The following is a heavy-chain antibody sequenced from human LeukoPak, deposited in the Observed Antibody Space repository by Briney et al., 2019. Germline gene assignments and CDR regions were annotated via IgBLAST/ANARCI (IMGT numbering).Heavy chain of an antibody. J-gene: IGHJ4*02. CDR1: GGSISTYY. D-gene: IGHD1-7*01. Sequence: SETLSLTCTVSGGSISTYYWSWIRQPPGKGLEWIGYIYYSGSTNYNPSLKSRVTISVDTSKNQFSLKLSSVTAADTAVYYCARGGGNYEAIDYWGQGTLVTVSS. CDR2: IYYSGST. CDR3: ARGGGNYEAIDY. V-gene: IGHV4-59*01.